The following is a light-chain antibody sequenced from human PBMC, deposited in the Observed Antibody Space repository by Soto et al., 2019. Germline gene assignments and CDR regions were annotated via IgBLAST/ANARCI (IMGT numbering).Light chain of an antibody. CDR3: QQYQSYFLT. Sequence: DIQMTQSPSTLSASVGDRVTITCRASQSISRSLAWYQQKSGKAPKLLIYDASSLESGVPSRFSGSGFGTEFTLTISGLQPDDFATYYCQQYQSYFLTFGPGTPVDMK. CDR2: DAS. V-gene: IGKV1-5*01. J-gene: IGKJ3*01. CDR1: QSISRS.